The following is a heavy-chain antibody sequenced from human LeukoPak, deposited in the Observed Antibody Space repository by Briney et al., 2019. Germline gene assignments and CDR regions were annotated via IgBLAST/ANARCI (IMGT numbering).Heavy chain of an antibody. CDR3: ARDQWELNYFDY. CDR2: ISAYNGNT. CDR1: GYTFTSYG. J-gene: IGHJ4*02. V-gene: IGHV1-18*01. Sequence: APVKVSCKASGYTFTSYGISGGREAPGQGGEWMGWISAYNGNTNYAQKLQGKVTMTTDTSTSTAYMELRSLRSDDTAVYYCARDQWELNYFDYWGQGTLVTVSS. D-gene: IGHD1-26*01.